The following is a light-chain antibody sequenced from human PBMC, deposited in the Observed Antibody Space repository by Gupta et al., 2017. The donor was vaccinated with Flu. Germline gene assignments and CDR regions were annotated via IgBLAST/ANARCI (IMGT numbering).Light chain of an antibody. CDR3: SSFTGSSNTYV. J-gene: IGLJ1*01. CDR2: EVG. Sequence: TQPASVSGSPGQSISISCTGTSSDVGAYNYVSWYQHHPGKAPKLMIYEVGTRPSGVSSRFSGSKSGNTASLTITGLQAEEEADYYCSSFTGSSNTYVFGTGTKVTVL. CDR1: SSDVGAYNY. V-gene: IGLV2-14*01.